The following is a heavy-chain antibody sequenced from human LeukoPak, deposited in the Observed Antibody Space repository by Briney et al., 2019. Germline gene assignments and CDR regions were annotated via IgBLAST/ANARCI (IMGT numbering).Heavy chain of an antibody. CDR2: IYHGGNT. D-gene: IGHD3-3*01. V-gene: IGHV4-38-2*01. CDR3: ARHLNSIFGVVTPDY. CDR1: GYSISSDYY. Sequence: AETLSLTCAVSGYSISSDYYWGWIRQPPGKGLEWIGSIYHGGNTYYNPSLKSRVSISVDTSKNQFCLKLSSVTPADTAVYYCARHLNSIFGVVTPDYWGQGTLVTVSS. J-gene: IGHJ4*02.